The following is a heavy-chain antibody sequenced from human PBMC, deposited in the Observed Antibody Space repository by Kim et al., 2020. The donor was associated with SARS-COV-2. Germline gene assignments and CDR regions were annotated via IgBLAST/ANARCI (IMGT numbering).Heavy chain of an antibody. V-gene: IGHV4-59*09. CDR3: ARGMGDL. J-gene: IGHJ2*01. CDR2: YRRSS. Sequence: YRRSSHYNPSRKSRVNISVDTSKSPFSLKLSSVTAADTAVYYCARGMGDLWGRGTLVTVSS.